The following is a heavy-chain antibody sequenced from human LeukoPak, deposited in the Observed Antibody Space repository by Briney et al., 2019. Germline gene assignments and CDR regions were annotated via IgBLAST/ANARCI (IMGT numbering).Heavy chain of an antibody. V-gene: IGHV4-4*02. CDR3: ARRKTSPDCSSTSCYDDAFDT. J-gene: IGHJ3*02. Sequence: SETLSLTCAVFGGSISNDNWWSWVRQPPGKGLEWIGEIHHSGSATYNPSLKSRVTISVDKSKNQFSLILTSVTAADTAVYYCARRKTSPDCSSTSCYDDAFDTWGQGTMVTVSS. D-gene: IGHD2-2*01. CDR1: GGSISNDNW. CDR2: IHHSGSA.